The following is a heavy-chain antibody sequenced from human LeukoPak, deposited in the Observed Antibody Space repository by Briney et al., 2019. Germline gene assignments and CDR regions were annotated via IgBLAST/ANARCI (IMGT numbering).Heavy chain of an antibody. CDR3: ARADIHYYYGMDV. J-gene: IGHJ6*02. Sequence: GGSLRLSCAASGFTFSSSAMSWVRQAPGKGLEWVSAISNNGGYTYYADSVQGRFTISRDNSKSTLCLQMNSLRAEDTAVYYCARADIHYYYGMDVWGQGTTVTVSS. CDR2: ISNNGGYT. CDR1: GFTFSSSA. V-gene: IGHV3-23*01. D-gene: IGHD3-9*01.